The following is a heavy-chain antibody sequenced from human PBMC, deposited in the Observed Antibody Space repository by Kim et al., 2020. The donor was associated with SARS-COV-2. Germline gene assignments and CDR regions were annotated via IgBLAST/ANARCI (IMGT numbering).Heavy chain of an antibody. Sequence: SVKVSCKASGGTFSSYAISWVRQAPGQGLEWMGGIIPIFGTANYAQKFQGRVTITADESTSTAYMELSSLRSEDTAVYYCARGYCSSTSCYNPPWDSGGMDVWGQGTTVTVSS. D-gene: IGHD2-2*02. CDR3: ARGYCSSTSCYNPPWDSGGMDV. V-gene: IGHV1-69*13. CDR2: IIPIFGTA. CDR1: GGTFSSYA. J-gene: IGHJ6*02.